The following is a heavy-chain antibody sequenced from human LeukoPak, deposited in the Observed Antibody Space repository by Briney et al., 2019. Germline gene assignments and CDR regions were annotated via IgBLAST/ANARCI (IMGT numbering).Heavy chain of an antibody. Sequence: SVRVSCKASGGTFSSYAISWVRQAPGQGLEWMGGIIPIFGTANYAQKFQGRVTITADESTSTAYMELSSLRSEDTAVYYCARAGDFWSGYYFVWFDPWGQGTLVTVSS. V-gene: IGHV1-69*01. CDR3: ARAGDFWSGYYFVWFDP. CDR1: GGTFSSYA. J-gene: IGHJ5*02. CDR2: IIPIFGTA. D-gene: IGHD3-3*01.